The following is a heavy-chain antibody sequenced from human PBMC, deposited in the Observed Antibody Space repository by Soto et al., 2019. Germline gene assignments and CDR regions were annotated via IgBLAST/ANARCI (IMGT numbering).Heavy chain of an antibody. J-gene: IGHJ4*02. CDR2: IFSTDEK. CDR3: ARIPWFGEFLFDY. D-gene: IGHD3-10*01. Sequence: QVTLKESGPVLVKPTETLTLTCTVSVFSLSNARMGVSWIRQPPGKALEWLAHIFSTDEKSYSTSLKSRLTISTDTSKRPVVLTMTTMEPVDTAIYYCARIPWFGEFLFDYWGQGTLFTVSS. V-gene: IGHV2-26*01. CDR1: VFSLSNARMG.